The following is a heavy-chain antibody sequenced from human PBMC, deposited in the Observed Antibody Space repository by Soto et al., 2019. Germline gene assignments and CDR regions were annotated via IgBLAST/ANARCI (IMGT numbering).Heavy chain of an antibody. V-gene: IGHV4-34*01. D-gene: IGHD3-10*01. CDR3: ARAGAALVRGSIGGFDY. Sequence: QVHLQQWGAGLLKPSETLSLTCAVNGGAFNGYYWTWIRQSPGKGLQWIGEINHSGTVDYNPSLKSRLTSSIDTSKEQCSLTMTSVTAADTAVYYCARAGAALVRGSIGGFDYWGQGTLVTVSS. CDR2: INHSGTV. CDR1: GGAFNGYY. J-gene: IGHJ4*02.